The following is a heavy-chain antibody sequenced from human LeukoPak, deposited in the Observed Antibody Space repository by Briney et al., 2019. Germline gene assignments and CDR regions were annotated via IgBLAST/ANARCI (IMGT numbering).Heavy chain of an antibody. CDR3: ATDFWSGTNIIDY. D-gene: IGHD3-3*01. CDR2: IYHNGST. CDR1: GYSISSGYY. V-gene: IGHV4-38-2*02. J-gene: IGHJ4*02. Sequence: PSETLSLTCTVSGYSISSGYYWGWILQPPGKGLEWIGNIYHNGSTDYNPSLKSRVTISVDTSKNQFSLKLSSVTAADTAVYYCATDFWSGTNIIDYWGQGTLVTVSS.